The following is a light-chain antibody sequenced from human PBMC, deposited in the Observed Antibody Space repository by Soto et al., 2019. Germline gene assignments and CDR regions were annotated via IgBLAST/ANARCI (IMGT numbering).Light chain of an antibody. Sequence: QSALTQPASVSGSPGQSITISCTGTSSDVGGYNYVSWYQQHPGKAPKLMIYEVSNRPSGVSNRFSGSKSGNTASLTISGLQAEDEADYYCCSYAGSPTFYVFGSGTKLTVL. CDR1: SSDVGGYNY. CDR2: EVS. V-gene: IGLV2-23*02. CDR3: CSYAGSPTFYV. J-gene: IGLJ1*01.